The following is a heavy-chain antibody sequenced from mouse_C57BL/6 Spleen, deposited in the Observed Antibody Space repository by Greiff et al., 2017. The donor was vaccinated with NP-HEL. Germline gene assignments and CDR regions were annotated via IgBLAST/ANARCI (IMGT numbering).Heavy chain of an antibody. CDR2: IYPGGGYT. J-gene: IGHJ2*01. CDR1: GYTFTNYW. V-gene: IGHV1-63*01. CDR3: ARSRPAYFDY. D-gene: IGHD1-1*01. Sequence: VQLKESGAELVRPGTSVKMSCKASGYTFTNYWIGWAKQRPGHGLEWIGDIYPGGGYTNYNEKFKGKATLTADKSSSTAYMQFSSLTSEDSAIYYCARSRPAYFDYWGQGTTLTVSS.